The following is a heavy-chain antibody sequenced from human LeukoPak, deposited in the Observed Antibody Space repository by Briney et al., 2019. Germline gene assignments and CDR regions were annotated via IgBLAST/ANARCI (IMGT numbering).Heavy chain of an antibody. CDR1: GGSISSYY. CDR3: ARHEDTALVVSPFDY. Sequence: SETLSLTCTVSGGSISSYYWSWIRQPPGKGLEWIGYIYYSGSTNYDPSLKSRVTISIDTSKNQFSLKLSSVTAADTAVYYCARHEDTALVVSPFDYWGQGTLVTVSS. CDR2: IYYSGST. J-gene: IGHJ4*02. V-gene: IGHV4-59*01. D-gene: IGHD5-18*01.